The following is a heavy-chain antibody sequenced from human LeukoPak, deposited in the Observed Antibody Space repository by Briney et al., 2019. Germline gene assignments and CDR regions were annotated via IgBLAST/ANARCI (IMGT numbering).Heavy chain of an antibody. CDR2: INPSGGST. CDR3: ARLYGNNWFDP. J-gene: IGHJ5*02. V-gene: IGHV1-46*01. CDR1: GYTFTSYY. Sequence: ASVKVSCKASGYTFTSYYMHWVRQAPGQGLEWMGIINPSGGSTSYAQKFQGRVTMTRDTSTSTVYMELSSLRSDDTAVYYCARLYGNNWFDPWGQGTLVTVSS. D-gene: IGHD4-17*01.